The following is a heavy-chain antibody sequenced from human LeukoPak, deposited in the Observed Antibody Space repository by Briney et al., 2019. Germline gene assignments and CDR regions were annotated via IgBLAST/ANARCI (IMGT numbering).Heavy chain of an antibody. Sequence: ASVKVSCKASGYTFTGYYMNWVRQAPGQGLEWMGWINPNSGGTNYAQKFQGRVTMTRDTSISTAYMELSRLRSDDTAVYYCARRASRGDYYMDVWGKGTTVTVSS. CDR2: INPNSGGT. CDR1: GYTFTGYY. J-gene: IGHJ6*03. CDR3: ARRASRGDYYMDV. V-gene: IGHV1-2*02. D-gene: IGHD6-13*01.